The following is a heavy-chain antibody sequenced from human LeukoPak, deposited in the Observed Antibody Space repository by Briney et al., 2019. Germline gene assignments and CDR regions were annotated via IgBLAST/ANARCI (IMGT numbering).Heavy chain of an antibody. J-gene: IGHJ4*02. CDR2: IRSKLNNYAT. D-gene: IGHD6-13*01. Sequence: GGSLRLSCAASGFTFSGSAMHWVRQASGKGLEWVGRIRSKLNNYATTYAASVKGRFTISRDDSKNTLYLQMNSLKTEDTAVYYCTTGLRAADTNWGLGTLVTVSS. V-gene: IGHV3-73*01. CDR3: TTGLRAADTN. CDR1: GFTFSGSA.